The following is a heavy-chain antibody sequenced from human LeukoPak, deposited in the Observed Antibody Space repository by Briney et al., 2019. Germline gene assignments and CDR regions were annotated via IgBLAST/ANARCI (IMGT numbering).Heavy chain of an antibody. CDR2: IYYSGST. J-gene: IGHJ5*02. CDR1: GGSISSGAYS. CDR3: AAQTGYSSSWYAS. Sequence: SETLSLTCAVSGGSISSGAYSWSWIRQPPGKGLEWIGYIYYSGSTHYNPSLKSRVTISVDTSKNQFSLKLSSVTAADTAVYYCAAQTGYSSSWYASWGQGTLVTVSS. D-gene: IGHD6-13*01. V-gene: IGHV4-30-4*07.